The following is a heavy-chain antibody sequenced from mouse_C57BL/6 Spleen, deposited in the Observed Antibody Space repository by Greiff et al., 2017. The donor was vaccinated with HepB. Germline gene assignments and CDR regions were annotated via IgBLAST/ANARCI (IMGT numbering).Heavy chain of an antibody. CDR2: IYPGDGDT. D-gene: IGHD3-2*02. CDR1: GYAFSSSW. Sequence: QVQLQQSGPELVKPGASVKISCKASGYAFSSSWMNWVKQRPGKGLEWIGRIYPGDGDTNYNGKFKGKATLTADKSSSTAYMQLSSMTSEDSAVYFCARSQEYAMDYWGQGTSVTVSS. CDR3: ARSQEYAMDY. J-gene: IGHJ4*01. V-gene: IGHV1-82*01.